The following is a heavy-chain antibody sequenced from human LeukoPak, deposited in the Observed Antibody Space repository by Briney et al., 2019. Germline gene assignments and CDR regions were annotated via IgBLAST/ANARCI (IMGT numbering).Heavy chain of an antibody. CDR2: INHSGST. Sequence: TSETLSLTCAVYGGSFSGYYWRSIRQPPGKGLEWIGEINHSGSTNYNPSLKSRVTISVDTSKNQFSLKLSSVTAADTAVYYCARGPLGDYDSSGYYYDPVDIWGQGTMVTVSS. D-gene: IGHD3-22*01. CDR3: ARGPLGDYDSSGYYYDPVDI. CDR1: GGSFSGYY. V-gene: IGHV4-34*01. J-gene: IGHJ3*02.